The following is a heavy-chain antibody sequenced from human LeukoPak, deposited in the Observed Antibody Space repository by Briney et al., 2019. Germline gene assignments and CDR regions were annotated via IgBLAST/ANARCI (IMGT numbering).Heavy chain of an antibody. CDR2: ISSSSSYI. J-gene: IGHJ4*02. CDR3: AKRGMDYYDSSDYFDY. CDR1: GFTFSSYS. V-gene: IGHV3-21*04. Sequence: GGSLRLSCAASGFTFSSYSMNWVRQAPGKGLEWVSSISSSSSYIYYADSVKGRFTISRDNSKNTLYLQMNSLRAEDTAVYYCAKRGMDYYDSSDYFDYWGQGTLVTVSS. D-gene: IGHD3-22*01.